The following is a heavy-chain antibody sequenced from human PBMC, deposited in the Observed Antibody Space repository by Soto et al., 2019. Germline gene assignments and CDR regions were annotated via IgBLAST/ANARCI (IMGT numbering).Heavy chain of an antibody. Sequence: GESLKISCKGSGYSFTSYWIGWVRQMPGKGLEWMGIIYPGDSDTRYSPSFQGQVTISADKSISTAYLQWSSLKASDTAMYYCERRDSSVWYASSYYYYGMDGWGQGTTGTVS. CDR1: GYSFTSYW. V-gene: IGHV5-51*01. D-gene: IGHD6-19*01. CDR2: IYPGDSDT. J-gene: IGHJ6*02. CDR3: ERRDSSVWYASSYYYYGMDG.